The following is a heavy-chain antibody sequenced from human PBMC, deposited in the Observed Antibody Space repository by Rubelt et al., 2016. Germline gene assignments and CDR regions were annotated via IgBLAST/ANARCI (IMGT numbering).Heavy chain of an antibody. CDR3: AKSYYYYYYGMDV. CDR2: ISGSGGST. CDR1: GFTFSSYA. V-gene: IGHV3-23*01. Sequence: EVQLLESGGGLVQPGGSLRLSCAASGFTFSSYAMSWVRQAPGTGLEWVSAISGSGGSTYYADSVKGRFTISRDNSKNTLYLQMNSLRAEDTAVYYCAKSYYYYYYGMDVWGQGTTVTVSS. J-gene: IGHJ6*02.